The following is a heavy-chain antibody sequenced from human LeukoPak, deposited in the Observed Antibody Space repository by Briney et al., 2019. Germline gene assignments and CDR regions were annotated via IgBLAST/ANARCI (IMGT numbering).Heavy chain of an antibody. J-gene: IGHJ4*02. CDR3: ARGKNYGDPFDY. CDR1: GYTFTSYG. CDR2: IIPIFGTA. D-gene: IGHD4-17*01. V-gene: IGHV1-69*13. Sequence: ASVKVSCKASGYTFTSYGISWVRQAPGQGLEWMGGIIPIFGTANYAQKFQGRVTITADESTSTAYMELSSLRSEDTAVYYCARGKNYGDPFDYWGQGTLVTVSS.